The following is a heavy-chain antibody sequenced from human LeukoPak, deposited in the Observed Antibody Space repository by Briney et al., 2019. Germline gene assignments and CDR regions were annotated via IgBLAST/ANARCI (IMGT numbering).Heavy chain of an antibody. CDR3: ATYSSDFGRLDP. J-gene: IGHJ5*02. CDR2: ISSSSSYI. Sequence: PGGSLRLSCAASGFKFSSYSMKWVRQAPGKGLEWVSFISSSSSYIYYADSLKGRFTISRDNAKNTLYLQMNSLRADDTAVYYCATYSSDFGRLDPWGQGTQVTVSS. CDR1: GFKFSSYS. V-gene: IGHV3-21*01. D-gene: IGHD3-22*01.